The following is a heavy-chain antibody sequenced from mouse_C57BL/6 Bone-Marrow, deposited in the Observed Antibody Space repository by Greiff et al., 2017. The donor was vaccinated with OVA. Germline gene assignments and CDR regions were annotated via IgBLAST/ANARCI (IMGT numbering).Heavy chain of an antibody. CDR1: GFTFSDYY. CDR2: INYDGSST. Sequence: EVMLVESEGGLVQPGSSMKLSCTASGFTFSDYYMAWVRQVPEKGLEWVANINYDGSSTYYLDSLKSRFIISRDNAKNILYLQMSSLKSEDTATYYCARGSFYYGNYWGQGTTLTVSS. V-gene: IGHV5-16*01. CDR3: ARGSFYYGNY. J-gene: IGHJ2*01. D-gene: IGHD2-1*01.